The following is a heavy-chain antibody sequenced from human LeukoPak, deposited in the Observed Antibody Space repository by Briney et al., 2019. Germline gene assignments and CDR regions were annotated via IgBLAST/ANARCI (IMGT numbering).Heavy chain of an antibody. V-gene: IGHV1-18*01. CDR2: ISAYNGNT. J-gene: IGHJ3*02. D-gene: IGHD3-22*01. Sequence: ASVKVSCKASGYTFTSYGISWVRQAPGQGLEWMGWISAYNGNTYYAQKLQGRVTMTTDTSTSTAYMELRSLRSDDTAVYYCARDQDSSGYFDAFDIWGQGTMVTVSS. CDR1: GYTFTSYG. CDR3: ARDQDSSGYFDAFDI.